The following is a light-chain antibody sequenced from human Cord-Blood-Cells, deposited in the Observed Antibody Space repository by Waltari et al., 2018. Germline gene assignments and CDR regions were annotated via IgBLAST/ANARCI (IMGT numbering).Light chain of an antibody. CDR1: QSISSY. CDR2: AAS. J-gene: IGKJ2*01. V-gene: IGKV1-39*01. Sequence: DIQMTQSPSSLSASVGDRVTITCRASQSISSYLNWYQQKPGKAPKLLIYAASSLQSGVPSRFSGSGSGTDFTLTISSLQPEDFVTYYCQQSYSTPYTFDKGTKLEIK. CDR3: QQSYSTPYT.